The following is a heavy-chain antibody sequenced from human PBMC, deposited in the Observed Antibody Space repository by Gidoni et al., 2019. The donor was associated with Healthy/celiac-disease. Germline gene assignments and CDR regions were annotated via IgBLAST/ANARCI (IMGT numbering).Heavy chain of an antibody. CDR3: ARDSMVRGVMNY. J-gene: IGHJ4*02. Sequence: ELPLLESGGGLFKPRGYLRLPCAASVSTFSSYSMNWVRQDSGKGLERVSSISSSSSYRNYADSVKGRFTISRDNAKNSLYRQMNSLRAEDTAVYYCARDSMVRGVMNYWGQGTLVTVSS. V-gene: IGHV3-21*01. D-gene: IGHD3-10*01. CDR1: VSTFSSYS. CDR2: ISSSSSYR.